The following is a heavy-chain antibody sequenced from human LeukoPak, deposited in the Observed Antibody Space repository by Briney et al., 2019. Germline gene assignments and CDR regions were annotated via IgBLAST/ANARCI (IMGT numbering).Heavy chain of an antibody. V-gene: IGHV4-39*01. D-gene: IGHD2-21*02. CDR3: ARGGNVVVTATDYDY. CDR2: IYYSGST. Sequence: SETLSLTCTVSGGSISSSSYYWGWIRQPPGKGLEWIGSIYYSGSTYYNPSLKSRVTISVDTSKNQFSLKLSSVTAADTAVYYCARGGNVVVTATDYDYWGQGTLVTVSS. J-gene: IGHJ4*02. CDR1: GGSISSSSYY.